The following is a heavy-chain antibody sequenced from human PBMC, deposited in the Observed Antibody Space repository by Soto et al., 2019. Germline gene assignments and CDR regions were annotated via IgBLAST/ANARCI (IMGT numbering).Heavy chain of an antibody. Sequence: ASVNVSCKASGYTFTSYAMHWVRQAPGQRLEWMGWINAGNGNTKYSQKFQGRVTITRDTSASTAYMELSSLRSEDTAVYYCARAYSSEYYFDYWGQGTLVTVSS. J-gene: IGHJ4*02. CDR1: GYTFTSYA. V-gene: IGHV1-3*01. CDR2: INAGNGNT. D-gene: IGHD6-19*01. CDR3: ARAYSSEYYFDY.